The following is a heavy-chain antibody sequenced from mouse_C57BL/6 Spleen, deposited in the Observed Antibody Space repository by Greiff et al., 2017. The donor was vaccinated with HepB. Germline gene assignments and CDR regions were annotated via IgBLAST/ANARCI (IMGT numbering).Heavy chain of an antibody. Sequence: QVQLQQPGAELVKPGASVKLSCKASGYTFTSYWMQWVKQRPGQGLEWIGEIDPSDSYTNYNQKFKGKATLTVDTSSSTAYMQRSSLTSEDSAVYYCARGGADGDWGQETLVTVSA. CDR1: GYTFTSYW. CDR3: ARGGADGD. J-gene: IGHJ3*01. CDR2: IDPSDSYT. V-gene: IGHV1-50*01.